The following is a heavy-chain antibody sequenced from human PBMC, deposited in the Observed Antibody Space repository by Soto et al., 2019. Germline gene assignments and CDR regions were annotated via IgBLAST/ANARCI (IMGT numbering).Heavy chain of an antibody. CDR3: TSGGNSHLFDY. J-gene: IGHJ4*01. Sequence: XGCLRLSCAASGFTFTTYGMHWVRQAPGKGLVWVSRINSDGSTTNYADSVKGRFTISRDNAKNTLYLQMNSLRAEDTAVYYCTSGGNSHLFDYWGQGALVTVSS. V-gene: IGHV3-74*01. D-gene: IGHD2-15*01. CDR1: GFTFTTYG. CDR2: INSDGSTT.